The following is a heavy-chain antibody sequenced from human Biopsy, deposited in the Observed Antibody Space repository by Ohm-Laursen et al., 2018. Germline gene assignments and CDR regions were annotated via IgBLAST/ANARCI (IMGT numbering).Heavy chain of an antibody. V-gene: IGHV4-31*01. J-gene: IGHJ2*01. D-gene: IGHD4-23*01. CDR1: AVPVSSVGFY. CDR3: ARRPYGGTRYWYFDL. CDR2: MYYSGTT. Sequence: SLSLSLTSTVSAVPVSSVGFYWRSIRQDPGWVVEWIEDMYYSGTTYYNPSLKSLVTISVDTSKNQFSLKLNSVTAADTAVYYCARRPYGGTRYWYFDLWGRGTLVTVSS.